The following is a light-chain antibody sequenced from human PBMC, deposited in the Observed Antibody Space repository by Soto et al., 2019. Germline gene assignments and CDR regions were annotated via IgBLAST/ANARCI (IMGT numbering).Light chain of an antibody. Sequence: QSALTQPPPASGSPGQSVTISCTGTSSDVGGYNYVSWYQQHPGKAPKLMIYEVSKRPSGVPDRFSGSKSGNTASLTVSGLQAEDEADYYCSSYAGSNNFEVFGTGTKVTVL. CDR1: SSDVGGYNY. CDR3: SSYAGSNNFEV. V-gene: IGLV2-8*01. J-gene: IGLJ1*01. CDR2: EVS.